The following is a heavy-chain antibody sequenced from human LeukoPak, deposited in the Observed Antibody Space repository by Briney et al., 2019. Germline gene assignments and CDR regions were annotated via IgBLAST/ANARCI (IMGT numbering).Heavy chain of an antibody. CDR2: INPSGGST. CDR3: AREGYYGSGDPYFDY. CDR1: GYTFTSYY. V-gene: IGHV1-46*01. J-gene: IGHJ4*02. Sequence: ASVKVSCKASGYTFTSYYMHWVRQAPGQELEWMGIINPSGGSTSYAQKFQGRVTMTRDMSTSTVYMELSSLRSEDTAVYYCAREGYYGSGDPYFDYWGQGTLVTVSS. D-gene: IGHD3-10*01.